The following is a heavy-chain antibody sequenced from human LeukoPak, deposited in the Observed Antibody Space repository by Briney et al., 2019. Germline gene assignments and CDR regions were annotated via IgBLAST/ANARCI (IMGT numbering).Heavy chain of an antibody. CDR1: GFTFSESW. J-gene: IGHJ4*02. V-gene: IGHV3-7*03. Sequence: GGSLRLSCVVSGFTFSESWMSWVRQAPGKGLGWVASLNLDGSDKYYVDSVKGRFTISGDNAKNSLYLQMDSLRVEDTAVYYCAKGKRYPDYWGQGTLVTVSS. CDR2: LNLDGSDK. D-gene: IGHD1-1*01. CDR3: AKGKRYPDY.